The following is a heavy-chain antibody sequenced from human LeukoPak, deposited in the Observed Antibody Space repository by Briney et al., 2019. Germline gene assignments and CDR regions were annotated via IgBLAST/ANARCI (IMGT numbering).Heavy chain of an antibody. CDR3: ARGKAMDV. Sequence: LETLSLTCAVYGGSFSGYYWSWIRQPPGKGLEWIGKINHSGSTNYNPSLKSRVTISVDTSKNQFSLKLTSVTAADTAVYYCARGKAMDVWGHGTTVTVSS. V-gene: IGHV4-34*01. CDR2: INHSGST. CDR1: GGSFSGYY. J-gene: IGHJ6*02.